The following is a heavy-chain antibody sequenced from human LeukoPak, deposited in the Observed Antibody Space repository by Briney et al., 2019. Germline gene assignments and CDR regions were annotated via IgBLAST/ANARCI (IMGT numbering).Heavy chain of an antibody. D-gene: IGHD4-17*01. CDR3: ARAPPDYGDFDF. V-gene: IGHV3-48*02. CDR1: GFTFSSYA. CDR2: ISGSGSAI. Sequence: GGSLRLSCAASGFTFSSYAMSWVRQAPGKGLEWVSAISGSGSAIYYADSVKGRFTISRDNAKNSLYLHLNSLRDEDTAVYYCARAPPDYGDFDFWGQGTLVTVSS. J-gene: IGHJ4*02.